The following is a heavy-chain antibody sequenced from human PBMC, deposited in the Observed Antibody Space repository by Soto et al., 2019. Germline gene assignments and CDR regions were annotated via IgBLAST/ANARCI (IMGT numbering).Heavy chain of an antibody. CDR2: ISYDGSNK. CDR3: AAKTNYDFWSGYPYYYYGMDV. Sequence: QVQLVESGGGVVQPGRSLRLSCAASGFTFSSYAMHWVRQAPGKGLEWVAVISYDGSNKYYAGSVKGRFTISRDNSKNTLYLQMNSLRAEDTAVYYCAAKTNYDFWSGYPYYYYGMDVWGQGTTVTVSS. J-gene: IGHJ6*02. D-gene: IGHD3-3*01. CDR1: GFTFSSYA. V-gene: IGHV3-30-3*01.